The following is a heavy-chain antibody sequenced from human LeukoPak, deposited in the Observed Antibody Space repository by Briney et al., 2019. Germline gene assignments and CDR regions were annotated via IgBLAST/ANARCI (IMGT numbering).Heavy chain of an antibody. D-gene: IGHD3-22*01. V-gene: IGHV3-23*01. J-gene: IGHJ4*02. CDR1: GFTFSNYA. Sequence: GGSLRLSCAGSGFTFSNYAMNWVRQAPGKGLEWVSSIRSNTDYADSVKGRFTISRDNSKNTLYLQMNSLRAEDTAVYYCANHYYDSSLGYFDYWGQGTLVTVSS. CDR3: ANHYYDSSLGYFDY. CDR2: IRSNT.